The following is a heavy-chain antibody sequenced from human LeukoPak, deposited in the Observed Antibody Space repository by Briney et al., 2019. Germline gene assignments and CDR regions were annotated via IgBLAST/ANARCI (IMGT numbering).Heavy chain of an antibody. CDR1: GYSFTSYW. CDR2: IYPGDSDT. CDR3: ARTPSDYYDSSGYYSPTFDY. Sequence: GESLQISCKGSGYSFTSYWIGWVRQMPGKGLEWMGIIYPGDSDTRYSPSFQGQVTISADKSISTAYLQWSSLKASDTAMYYCARTPSDYYDSSGYYSPTFDYWGQGTLVTVSS. V-gene: IGHV5-51*01. D-gene: IGHD3-22*01. J-gene: IGHJ4*02.